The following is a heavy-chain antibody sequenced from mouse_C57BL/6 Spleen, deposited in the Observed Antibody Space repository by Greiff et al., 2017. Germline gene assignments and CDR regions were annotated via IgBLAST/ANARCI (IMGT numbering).Heavy chain of an antibody. Sequence: QVQLQQPGAELVRPGSSVKLSCKASGYTFTGYWMDWLKRRPGQGLEWIGTIYPSDSDTHYNQKLKDKATLTVDKSSSTAYMQLSSLTSEDSAVYYCARSLEYFDVWGTGTTVTVSS. J-gene: IGHJ1*03. CDR3: ARSLEYFDV. CDR1: GYTFTGYW. V-gene: IGHV1-61*01. CDR2: IYPSDSDT.